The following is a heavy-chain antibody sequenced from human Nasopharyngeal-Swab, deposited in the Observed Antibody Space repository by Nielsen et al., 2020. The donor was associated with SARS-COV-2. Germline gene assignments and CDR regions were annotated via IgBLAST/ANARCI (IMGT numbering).Heavy chain of an antibody. D-gene: IGHD6-13*01. Sequence: WIRPPPGKGLEWIGEINHSGSTNYNPSLKSRVTISVDTSKNQFSLKLSSVTAADTAVYYCASVGSSSWYQLWFDPWGQGTLVTVSS. CDR3: ASVGSSSWYQLWFDP. V-gene: IGHV4-34*01. CDR2: INHSGST. J-gene: IGHJ5*02.